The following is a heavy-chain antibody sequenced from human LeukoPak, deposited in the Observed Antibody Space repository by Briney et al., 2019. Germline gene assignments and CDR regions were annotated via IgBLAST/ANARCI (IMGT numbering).Heavy chain of an antibody. J-gene: IGHJ4*02. CDR3: ARRSAPCGLDY. Sequence: PGGSLRLSCAASGFTFSSYWMSWVRQAPGKGLEWVANIKQDGSDKYYVDSVKGRFTISRDNGKNTMYLQMSSLRADDTAVYYCARRSAPCGLDYWGQGTLVTVSS. D-gene: IGHD3/OR15-3a*01. CDR2: IKQDGSDK. CDR1: GFTFSSYW. V-gene: IGHV3-7*03.